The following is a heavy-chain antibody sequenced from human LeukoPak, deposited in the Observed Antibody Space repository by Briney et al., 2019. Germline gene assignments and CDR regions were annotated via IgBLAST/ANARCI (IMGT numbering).Heavy chain of an antibody. D-gene: IGHD6-19*01. CDR3: ARPQYSSGWFDAFDI. CDR2: IYPGDSDT. V-gene: IGHV5-51*01. CDR1: GYSFTSYW. Sequence: GESLKISCKGSGYSFTSYWIGWVRQMPGKGLEWMGIIYPGDSDTRYSPSFQGQVTISVDKSISTAYLQWSSLKASDTAMYCCARPQYSSGWFDAFDIWGQGTMVTVSS. J-gene: IGHJ3*02.